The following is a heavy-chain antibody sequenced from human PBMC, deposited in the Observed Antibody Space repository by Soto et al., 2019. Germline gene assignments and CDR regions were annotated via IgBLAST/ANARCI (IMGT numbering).Heavy chain of an antibody. CDR1: GGSFSGYY. V-gene: IGHV4-34*01. Sequence: QVQLQQWGAGLLKPSETLSLTCAVYGGSFSGYYWSWIRQPPGKGLEWIGEINHSGSTNYNPSLKSRATISVDTSKNQLSLKLSSVTAADTAVYYCARLGDCSSTSCYTEFDYWGKGTLVTVSS. D-gene: IGHD2-2*02. J-gene: IGHJ4*02. CDR2: INHSGST. CDR3: ARLGDCSSTSCYTEFDY.